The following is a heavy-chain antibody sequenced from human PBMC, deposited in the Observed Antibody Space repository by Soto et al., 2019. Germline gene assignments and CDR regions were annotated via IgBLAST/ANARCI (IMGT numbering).Heavy chain of an antibody. Sequence: ESGGGLVQPGGSLRLSCAASGFTFSSYWMSWVRQAPGKGLEWVANIKQDGSEKYYVDSVKGRFTISRDNAKNSLYLQMNSLRAEDTAVYYCARARRGGTRGYSSSWYDYWGQGTLVTVSS. J-gene: IGHJ4*02. V-gene: IGHV3-7*01. CDR2: IKQDGSEK. CDR1: GFTFSSYW. CDR3: ARARRGGTRGYSSSWYDY. D-gene: IGHD6-13*01.